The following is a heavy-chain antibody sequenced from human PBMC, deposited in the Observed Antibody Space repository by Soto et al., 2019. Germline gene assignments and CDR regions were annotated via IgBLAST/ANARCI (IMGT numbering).Heavy chain of an antibody. Sequence: SGPTLVNPTQTLTLTCTFSGFSLSTSGMCVSWIRQPPGKALEWLALIDWDDDKYCSTSLKTRLTISKDTSKNQVVLTMTNMEPVDTATYYCARSRSTYYYDSSGYYYNPGWFDPWGQGTLVTVSS. CDR2: IDWDDDK. CDR1: GFSLSTSGMC. V-gene: IGHV2-70*01. CDR3: ARSRSTYYYDSSGYYYNPGWFDP. J-gene: IGHJ5*02. D-gene: IGHD3-22*01.